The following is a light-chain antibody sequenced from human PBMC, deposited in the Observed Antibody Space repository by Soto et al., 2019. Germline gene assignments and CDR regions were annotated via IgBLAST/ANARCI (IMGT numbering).Light chain of an antibody. CDR2: GAS. Sequence: EIVLTQSPGTLSLSPGERATLSCRASQSVSSSYLAWYQQKPGQAPRLLIYGASSRATGIPDRFSGSGSGTGFTLTISSLEPEDFAVYYCQQRSNWPPTFGQGTRLEIK. CDR3: QQRSNWPPT. J-gene: IGKJ5*01. CDR1: QSVSSSY. V-gene: IGKV3D-20*02.